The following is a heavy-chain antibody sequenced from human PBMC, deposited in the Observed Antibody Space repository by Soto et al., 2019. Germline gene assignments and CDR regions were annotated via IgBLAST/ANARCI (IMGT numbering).Heavy chain of an antibody. CDR2: MNPNSGNT. Sequence: ASVKVSCKASGYTFTSYDINWVRQATGQGLEWMGWMNPNSGNTGYAQKFQGRVTMTRNTPISTAYMELSSLRSEDTAVYYCAIENGITGTTGFSGVWGKGTTVTVSS. CDR3: AIENGITGTTGFSGV. D-gene: IGHD1-7*01. V-gene: IGHV1-8*01. J-gene: IGHJ6*04. CDR1: GYTFTSYD.